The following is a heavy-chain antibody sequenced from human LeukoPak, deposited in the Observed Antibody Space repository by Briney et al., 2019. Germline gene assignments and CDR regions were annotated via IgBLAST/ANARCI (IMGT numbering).Heavy chain of an antibody. CDR3: AKDQGSGSENYSWGYFDY. J-gene: IGHJ4*02. Sequence: GGSLRLSCAASGFTFSGSAMHWVRQASGKGLEWVGRIRSKANSYATAYAASVKGRFTISRDDSKNTAYLQMTSLRAEDTAVYYCAKDQGSGSENYSWGYFDYWGQGTLVTVSS. CDR2: IRSKANSYAT. CDR1: GFTFSGSA. D-gene: IGHD3-10*01. V-gene: IGHV3-73*01.